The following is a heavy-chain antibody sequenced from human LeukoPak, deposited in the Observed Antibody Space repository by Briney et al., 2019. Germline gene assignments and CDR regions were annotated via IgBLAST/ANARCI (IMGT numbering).Heavy chain of an antibody. D-gene: IGHD1-7*01. V-gene: IGHV3-23*01. J-gene: IGHJ4*02. CDR2: ISGSGGST. Sequence: AGGSLRLSCAASGFTFSSYAMSWVRQAPGKGLEWVSAISGSGGSTYYADSVKGRFTISRDNSKNTLYLQMNSLRAEDTAVFYCARDRAGIAGTTYYFDYWGQGTLVTVSS. CDR3: ARDRAGIAGTTYYFDY. CDR1: GFTFSSYA.